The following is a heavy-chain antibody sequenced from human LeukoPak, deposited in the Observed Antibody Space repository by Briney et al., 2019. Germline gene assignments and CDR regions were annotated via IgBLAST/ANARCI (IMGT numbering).Heavy chain of an antibody. CDR1: GYTFTSYY. V-gene: IGHV1-46*01. J-gene: IGHJ4*02. D-gene: IGHD6-6*01. CDR3: ARASAARGYYFDY. CDR2: INPSGGST. Sequence: ASVKVSCKASGYTFTSYYMHWVRQAPGQGLEWMGIINPSGGSTSYAQKFQGRVTMTRDTSASTAYMELRSLRSDDTAVYYCARASAARGYYFDYWGQGTLVTVSS.